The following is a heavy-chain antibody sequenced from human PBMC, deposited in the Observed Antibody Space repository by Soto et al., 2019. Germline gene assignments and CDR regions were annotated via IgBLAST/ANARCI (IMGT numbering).Heavy chain of an antibody. V-gene: IGHV1-18*01. Sequence: QVQLVQSGAEVKKPGASVKVSCKASGYTFTSYGISWVRQAPGQGLEWMGWISAYNGNTNYAQKLQGRVTMTTDTXXXXXXXXXXXXXXXXXXXXXXAXGXXVXTGSYWGQGTLVTVSS. CDR2: ISAYNGNT. CDR1: GYTFTSYG. CDR3: AXGXXVXTGSY. D-gene: IGHD1-26*01. J-gene: IGHJ4*02.